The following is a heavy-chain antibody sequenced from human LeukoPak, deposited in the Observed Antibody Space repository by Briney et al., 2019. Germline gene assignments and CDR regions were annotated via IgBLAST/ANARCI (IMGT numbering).Heavy chain of an antibody. CDR3: ARDVSGWKGDDY. Sequence: PGGSLRLSCAASGFTFSSNYMSWVRQAPGKGLEWVSVIYSGGSTYYADSVKGRFTISRDNSKNTLYLQMNSLRAEDTAVYYCARDVSGWKGDDYWGQGTLVTVSS. CDR2: IYSGGST. D-gene: IGHD6-19*01. V-gene: IGHV3-53*01. CDR1: GFTFSSNY. J-gene: IGHJ4*02.